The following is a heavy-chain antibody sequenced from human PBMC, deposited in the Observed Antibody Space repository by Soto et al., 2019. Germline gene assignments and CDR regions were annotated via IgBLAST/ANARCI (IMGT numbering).Heavy chain of an antibody. CDR2: IIPIVGTG. CDR1: GGTFSNYA. D-gene: IGHD2-2*01. V-gene: IGHV1-69*01. J-gene: IGHJ6*02. Sequence: QVQLVQSGAEVRKPGSSVTVSCKASGGTFSNYAIIWVRQAPGQGLEWMGGIIPIVGTGSYAQKFQGRVTITADEPTTTAYMELSSLRFEDTAVYYCARVVILVPTASTHYYYHMVVWGPGTTVTVSS. CDR3: ARVVILVPTASTHYYYHMVV.